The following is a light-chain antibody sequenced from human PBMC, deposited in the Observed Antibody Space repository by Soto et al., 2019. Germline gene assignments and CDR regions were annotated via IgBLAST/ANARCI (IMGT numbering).Light chain of an antibody. J-gene: IGLJ2*01. V-gene: IGLV2-14*01. CDR2: EVS. CDR3: SSFTGTGSFV. CDR1: RGDIGAYNY. Sequence: QSALTQPASVSGSPGQSITISCTGTRGDIGAYNYVSWYQQRPGEAPKLIIFEVSNRPSGVSSRFSGSKSGNTASLNTSGLQPEDETDYFCSSFTGTGSFVFGGGTKLTVL.